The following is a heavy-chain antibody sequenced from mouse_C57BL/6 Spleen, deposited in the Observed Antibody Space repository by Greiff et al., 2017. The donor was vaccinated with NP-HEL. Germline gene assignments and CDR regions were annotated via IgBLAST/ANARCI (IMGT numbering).Heavy chain of an antibody. J-gene: IGHJ4*01. CDR3: ARWPKGGAMDD. Sequence: VQLQQPGAELVMPGASVKLSCKASGYTFTSYWMHWVKQRPGQGLEWIGEIDPSDSNTNYNQKFKGKATLTVDKSSSTAYMQLSSLTAEDSAVYYCARWPKGGAMDDWGQGTSVTVSS. CDR2: IDPSDSNT. CDR1: GYTFTSYW. V-gene: IGHV1-69*01.